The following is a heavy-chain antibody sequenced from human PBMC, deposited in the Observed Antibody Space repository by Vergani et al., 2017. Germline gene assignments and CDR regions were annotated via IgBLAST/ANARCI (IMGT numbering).Heavy chain of an antibody. CDR2: INAGNGNT. CDR3: AIAVVVAAPDAFDV. Sequence: QVQLVQSGAEVKKPGASVKVSCKASGYTFTSYAMHWVRQAPGQRLEWMGWINAGNGNTKYSQKFQGRVTITRDTSASTAYMELSSLRSEDTAVYYCAIAVVVAAPDAFDVWGQGTMVTVSS. CDR1: GYTFTSYA. V-gene: IGHV1-3*01. J-gene: IGHJ3*01. D-gene: IGHD2-15*01.